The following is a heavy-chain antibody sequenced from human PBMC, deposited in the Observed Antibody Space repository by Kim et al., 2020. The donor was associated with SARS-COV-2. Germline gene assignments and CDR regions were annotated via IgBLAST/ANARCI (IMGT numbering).Heavy chain of an antibody. CDR2: INAGNGNT. D-gene: IGHD1-1*01. CDR1: GYTFTSYA. V-gene: IGHV1-3*01. CDR3: ARSGPRGAYYYYMDV. Sequence: ASVKVSCKASGYTFTSYAMHWVRQAPGQRLEWMGWINAGNGNTKYSQKFQGRVTITKDTSASTAYMELSSLRSEDTAVYYCARSGPRGAYYYYMDVWGKGTTVTVSS. J-gene: IGHJ6*03.